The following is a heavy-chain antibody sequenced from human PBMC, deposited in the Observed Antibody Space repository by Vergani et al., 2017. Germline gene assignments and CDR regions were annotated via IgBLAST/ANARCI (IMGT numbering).Heavy chain of an antibody. CDR1: GFTFSSYA. J-gene: IGHJ6*03. CDR3: AIAKGYYYYYYMDV. V-gene: IGHV3-23*01. Sequence: EVQLLESGGGLVQPGGSLRLSCAASGFTFSSYAMSWVRQAPGKGLEWVSAISGSGGSTYYADSVKGRFTISRDNSKNMLYLQMNSLRAEDSAVYYCAIAKGYYYYYYMDVWGKGTTVTVSS. CDR2: ISGSGGST.